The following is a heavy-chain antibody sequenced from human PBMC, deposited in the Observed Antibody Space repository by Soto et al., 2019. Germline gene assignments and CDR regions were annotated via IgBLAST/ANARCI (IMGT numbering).Heavy chain of an antibody. CDR2: ISYDGSNK. J-gene: IGHJ4*02. D-gene: IGHD2-15*01. V-gene: IGHV3-30*18. CDR1: GFTFSSYG. CDR3: AKVGPSQAPMNCSGGSCPNYFDY. Sequence: GGSLRLSCAASGFTFSSYGMHWVRQAPGKGLEWVAVISYDGSNKYYADSVKGRFTISRDNSKNTLYLQMNSLRAEDTAVYYCAKVGPSQAPMNCSGGSCPNYFDYWGQGTLVTVSS.